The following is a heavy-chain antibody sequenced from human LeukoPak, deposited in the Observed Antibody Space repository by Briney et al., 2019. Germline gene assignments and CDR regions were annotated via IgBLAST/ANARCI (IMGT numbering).Heavy chain of an antibody. CDR3: AKEGYGDYVPGY. CDR2: ISSSGSTI. J-gene: IGHJ4*02. CDR1: GFTFSSYE. D-gene: IGHD4-17*01. Sequence: GGSLRLSCAASGFTFSSYEMNWVRQAPGKGLEWVSYISSSGSTIYYADSVKGRFTISRDNSKNTLYLQMNSLRAEDTAVYYCAKEGYGDYVPGYWGQGTLVTVSS. V-gene: IGHV3-48*03.